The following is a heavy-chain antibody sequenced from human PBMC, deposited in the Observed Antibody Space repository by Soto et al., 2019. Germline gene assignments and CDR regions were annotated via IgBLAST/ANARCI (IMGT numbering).Heavy chain of an antibody. CDR3: AREGGYGDFSAALMD. CDR1: GGTFSSHS. D-gene: IGHD4-17*01. Sequence: EQLMQSGAEVKQPGSSVKVSCKASGGTFSSHSINWVRQAPGQGLEWMGGIITLFGTANYAQNFQGRVTITADQSTSTAYMELKSLRSDDTAVYYCAREGGYGDFSAALMDWGQGTLVTVSS. V-gene: IGHV1-69*01. J-gene: IGHJ4*02. CDR2: IITLFGTA.